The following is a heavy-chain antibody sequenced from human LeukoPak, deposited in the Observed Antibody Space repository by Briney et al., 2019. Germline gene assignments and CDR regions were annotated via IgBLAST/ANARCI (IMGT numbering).Heavy chain of an antibody. Sequence: GGSLRLSCAASGFTFSSYAMSWVRQAPGKGLEWVSAISGSGGSTYYADSVKGRFTISRDNSKNTLYLQMNSLRAEDTAVYYCAKDVYSSGWYRGPGDAFDIWGQGTMVTVSS. CDR2: ISGSGGST. V-gene: IGHV3-23*01. J-gene: IGHJ3*02. D-gene: IGHD6-19*01. CDR1: GFTFSSYA. CDR3: AKDVYSSGWYRGPGDAFDI.